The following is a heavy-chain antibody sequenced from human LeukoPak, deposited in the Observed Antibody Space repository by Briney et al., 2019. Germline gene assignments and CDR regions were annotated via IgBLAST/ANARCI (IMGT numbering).Heavy chain of an antibody. CDR3: ARASGPAGPYYFDY. D-gene: IGHD6-25*01. CDR1: EL. J-gene: IGHJ4*02. V-gene: IGHV3-53*01. Sequence: PGGSLRLSCAASELGPPGSREGAGVSRSTYYADSVKGRFTISRDTSKNSLYLQMNSLRAEDTALYYCARASGPAGPYYFDYWGQGTLVTVSS. CDR2: ST.